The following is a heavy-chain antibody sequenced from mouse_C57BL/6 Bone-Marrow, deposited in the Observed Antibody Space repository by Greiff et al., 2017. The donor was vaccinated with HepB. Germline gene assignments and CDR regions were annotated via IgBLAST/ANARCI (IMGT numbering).Heavy chain of an antibody. CDR2: INPNNGGT. CDR1: GYTFTDYY. V-gene: IGHV1-26*01. Sequence: EVQLQQSGPELVKPGASVKISCKASGYTFTDYYMNWVKQSHGKSLEWIGDINPNNGGTSYNQKFKGKATLTVDKSSSTAYMELRSLTSEDSAVYYCARKEITTTSYFDYWGQGTTLTVSS. J-gene: IGHJ2*01. CDR3: ARKEITTTSYFDY. D-gene: IGHD1-1*01.